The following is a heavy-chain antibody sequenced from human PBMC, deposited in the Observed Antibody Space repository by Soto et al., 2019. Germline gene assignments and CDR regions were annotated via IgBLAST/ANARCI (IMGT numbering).Heavy chain of an antibody. CDR1: GYTMTAHF. CDR2: INPKNGGT. Sequence: QVQLVQSGAAVRKPGASVKISCKASGYTMTAHFLHWVRQAPGRGLEWMGWINPKNGGTDYAQKFQDRVSMTRDTSINTAYIQLNRLTSDDTAVYFCATDDGQYFGSVWGQGTLV. D-gene: IGHD3-10*01. V-gene: IGHV1-2*02. CDR3: ATDDGQYFGSV. J-gene: IGHJ1*01.